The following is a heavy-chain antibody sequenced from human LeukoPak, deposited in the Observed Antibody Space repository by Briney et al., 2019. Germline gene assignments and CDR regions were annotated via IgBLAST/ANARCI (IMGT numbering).Heavy chain of an antibody. CDR3: ARRGIANGYYYYYYMDV. D-gene: IGHD2-21*01. J-gene: IGHJ6*03. V-gene: IGHV5-51*01. Sequence: GESLKISCKGSGYSFTSYWISWVRQMPGEGLEWMGIIYPGDSDTRYSPSFQGQVTISADKSISTAYLQWSSLKASDTAMYYCARRGIANGYYYYYYMDVWGKGTTVTVSS. CDR2: IYPGDSDT. CDR1: GYSFTSYW.